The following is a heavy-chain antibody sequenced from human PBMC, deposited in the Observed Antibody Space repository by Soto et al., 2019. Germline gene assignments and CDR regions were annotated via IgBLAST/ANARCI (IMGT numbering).Heavy chain of an antibody. CDR3: ARRDDSSGYYSDYYYGMDV. J-gene: IGHJ6*02. CDR2: IDPSDSYT. D-gene: IGHD3-22*01. CDR1: GYSFTSYW. Sequence: PGESLKISCKGSGYSFTSYWISWVRQMPGKGLEWMGRIDPSDSYTNYSPSFQGHVTISADKSISTAYLQWSSLKASDTAMYYCARRDDSSGYYSDYYYGMDVWGRGTTVTVSS. V-gene: IGHV5-10-1*01.